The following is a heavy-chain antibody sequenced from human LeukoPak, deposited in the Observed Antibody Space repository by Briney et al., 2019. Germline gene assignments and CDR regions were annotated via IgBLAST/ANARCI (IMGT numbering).Heavy chain of an antibody. CDR3: ARGQCSSPSCRYFDY. CDR1: GFTVSSTY. J-gene: IGHJ4*02. D-gene: IGHD2-2*01. V-gene: IGHV3-66*01. Sequence: GGSLRLSCAASGFTVSSTYMNWVRQAPGKGLEWVSVITSGGNSYYADSVKGRFTIPRDNSKNTLYLQMNSLRAEDTAVYYCARGQCSSPSCRYFDYWGQGTLVTVSS. CDR2: ITSGGNS.